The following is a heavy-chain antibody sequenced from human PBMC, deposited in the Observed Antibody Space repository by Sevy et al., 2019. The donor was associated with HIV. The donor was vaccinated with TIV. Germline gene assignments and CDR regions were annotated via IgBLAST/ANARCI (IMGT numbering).Heavy chain of an antibody. J-gene: IGHJ4*02. CDR1: GYSFTSHW. CDR2: IYPHDSDT. V-gene: IGHV5-51*01. Sequence: GESLKISCRGSGYSFTSHWIGWVRHMPGKGLGWMGVIYPHDSDTRYSPSFQGQVTFSADKSISTAYLQWSSLKASDTAMYYCATSRSGYFDSSGYYIYWGQRTRVTVSS. CDR3: ATSRSGYFDSSGYYIY. D-gene: IGHD3-22*01.